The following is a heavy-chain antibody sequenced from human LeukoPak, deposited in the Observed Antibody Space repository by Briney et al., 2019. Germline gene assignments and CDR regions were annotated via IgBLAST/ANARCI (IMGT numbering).Heavy chain of an antibody. J-gene: IGHJ6*04. CDR2: ISSSGSTI. D-gene: IGHD3-10*02. V-gene: IGHV3-48*03. Sequence: GGSLRLSCAASGFTFSRHGMNWVRQAPGKGLEWVSYISSSGSTIYYADSVKGRFTISRDNAKNSLYLQMNSLRAEDTAVYYCAELGITMIGGVWGKGTTVTISS. CDR3: AELGITMIGGV. CDR1: GFTFSRHG.